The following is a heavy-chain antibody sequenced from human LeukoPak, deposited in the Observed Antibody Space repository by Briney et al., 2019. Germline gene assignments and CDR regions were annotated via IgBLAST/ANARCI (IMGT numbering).Heavy chain of an antibody. CDR3: ATNYTAVSAFDS. V-gene: IGHV4-4*07. CDR1: GGSINSYY. CDR2: IQTSGST. Sequence: SETLSLACTVSGGSINSYYWNWIRQPAGKGLEWIGHIQTSGSTKYNPSLKSRVTMSIDTSKNQFSLNLYSVTAADTAVYYCATNYTAVSAFDSWGQGTLVTVSS. D-gene: IGHD6-19*01. J-gene: IGHJ4*02.